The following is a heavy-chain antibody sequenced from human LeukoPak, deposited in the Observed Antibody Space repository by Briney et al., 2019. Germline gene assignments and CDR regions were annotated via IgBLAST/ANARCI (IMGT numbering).Heavy chain of an antibody. CDR3: ARALAVAGSVGGLVD. D-gene: IGHD6-19*01. Sequence: GGSLRLSCAASGFTFSSYWMHWVRQAPGKGLMWLSRINSDESSTSYADSVKGRFTISRDNAQNTLYLQMNSLRAEDTAVYYCARALAVAGSVGGLVDWGQGTLVAVSS. J-gene: IGHJ4*02. CDR2: INSDESST. CDR1: GFTFSSYW. V-gene: IGHV3-74*01.